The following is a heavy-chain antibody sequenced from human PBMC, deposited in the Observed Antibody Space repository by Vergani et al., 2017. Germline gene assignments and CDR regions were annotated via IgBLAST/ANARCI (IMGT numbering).Heavy chain of an antibody. V-gene: IGHV4-59*01. Sequence: QLQLQESGPGLVKPSETLSLPCSVSGGSMSGYYWSWIRQPPGKELEWIGYMYHSGSTNYNPSLETRVTISGDTSKNQFSLKLNSVTAADTAVYYCGRVADFYGLGSRLLDLWGQGILVTVSS. CDR3: GRVADFYGLGSRLLDL. CDR2: MYHSGST. D-gene: IGHD3-10*01. CDR1: GGSMSGYY. J-gene: IGHJ5*02.